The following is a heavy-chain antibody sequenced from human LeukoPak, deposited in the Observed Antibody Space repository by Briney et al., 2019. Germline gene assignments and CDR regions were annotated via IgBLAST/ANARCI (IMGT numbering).Heavy chain of an antibody. D-gene: IGHD3-22*01. CDR2: IYTSGST. Sequence: SQTLSLTCTVSGGSISSDSYYWSWIRQPAGKGLEWIGRIYTSGSTNYNPSLKSRVTISVDTSKNQFSLKLSSVTAADTAVYYCARGPSGYHFDYWGQGTLVTVSS. V-gene: IGHV4-61*02. CDR3: ARGPSGYHFDY. CDR1: GGSISSDSYY. J-gene: IGHJ4*02.